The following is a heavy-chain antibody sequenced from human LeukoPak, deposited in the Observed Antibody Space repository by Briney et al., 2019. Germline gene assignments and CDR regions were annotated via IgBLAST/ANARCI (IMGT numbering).Heavy chain of an antibody. D-gene: IGHD1-20*01. CDR2: ITYDGSNK. J-gene: IGHJ4*02. Sequence: GGSLRLSCAASGFTFSSYGMHWVRQAPGKGLEWVAVITYDGSNKYYVDSVKGRFTISRDNSKNTLYLQMNSLRAEDTAVYYCAKVPWYNWNDGGYYFDYWGQGTLVTVSS. CDR3: AKVPWYNWNDGGYYFDY. CDR1: GFTFSSYG. V-gene: IGHV3-30*18.